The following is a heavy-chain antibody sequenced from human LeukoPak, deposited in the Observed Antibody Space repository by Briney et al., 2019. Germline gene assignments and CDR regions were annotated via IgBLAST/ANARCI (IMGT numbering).Heavy chain of an antibody. V-gene: IGHV3-21*01. J-gene: IGHJ3*02. Sequence: GGSLRLSCAASGFTFSSYSMNWVRQAPGKGLEWVSSISSGSSYIYYADSVKGRFTISRDNAKNSLYLQMNSLRAEDTAVYYCARGTGGLGVAFHIWGQGTMVTVSS. CDR2: ISSGSSYI. CDR1: GFTFSSYS. D-gene: IGHD3-16*01. CDR3: ARGTGGLGVAFHI.